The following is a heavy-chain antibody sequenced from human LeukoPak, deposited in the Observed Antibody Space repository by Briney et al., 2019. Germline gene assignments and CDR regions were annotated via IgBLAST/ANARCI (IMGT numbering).Heavy chain of an antibody. V-gene: IGHV3-21*01. Sequence: PGGSLGLSCAASGFTFSSSGMNWVRQAPGKGLEWVSYISSSRSYIYYADSVKGRFTISRDNAKKSLYLQMNSLRAEDTAVYYCARYAAGTGSYFDYWGQGTLVTVSS. D-gene: IGHD6-13*01. CDR2: ISSSRSYI. CDR3: ARYAAGTGSYFDY. CDR1: GFTFSSSG. J-gene: IGHJ4*02.